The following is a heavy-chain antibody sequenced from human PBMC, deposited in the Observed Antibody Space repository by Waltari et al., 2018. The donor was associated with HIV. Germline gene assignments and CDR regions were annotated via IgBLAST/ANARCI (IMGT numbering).Heavy chain of an antibody. Sequence: QVQLVQSGLEVKAPGSSVKVSCKASGGTFNSYAITWVRQAPGQGLEWMGGIIPLFGDVTYAQRFKGRVNITADESTRTAYMELNSLRSDDTAVYFCAKDDSLAVRLDVWGQGTTVIVSS. CDR2: IIPLFGDV. CDR3: AKDDSLAVRLDV. J-gene: IGHJ6*02. D-gene: IGHD6-6*01. CDR1: GGTFNSYA. V-gene: IGHV1-69*01.